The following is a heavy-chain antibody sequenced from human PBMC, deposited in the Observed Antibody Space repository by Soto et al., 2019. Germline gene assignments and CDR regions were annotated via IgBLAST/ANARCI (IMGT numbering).Heavy chain of an antibody. CDR2: IIPIFGTA. Sequence: SVKVSCKASGGTFSSYAISWVRQAPGQGLEWMGGIIPIFGTANYAQKFQGRGTITADESTSTAYMELSSLRSEDTAVYYCAMPPPTPTPYDFWSGYSFDYWGQGTLVTVCS. J-gene: IGHJ4*02. CDR1: GGTFSSYA. CDR3: AMPPPTPTPYDFWSGYSFDY. V-gene: IGHV1-69*13. D-gene: IGHD3-3*01.